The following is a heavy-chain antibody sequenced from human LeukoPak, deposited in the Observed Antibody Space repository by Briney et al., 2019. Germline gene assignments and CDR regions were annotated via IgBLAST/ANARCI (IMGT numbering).Heavy chain of an antibody. CDR3: ARGRAYYYDSSGYIALSW. J-gene: IGHJ4*02. CDR2: IWYDGSNK. CDR1: GFTFSDYW. Sequence: GGSLRLSCAASGFTFSDYWMSWVRQAPGKGLEWVAVIWYDGSNKYYADSVKGRFTISRDNSKNMLYLQMNSLRAEDTAVYYCARGRAYYYDSSGYIALSWWGQGTLVTVSS. V-gene: IGHV3-33*08. D-gene: IGHD3-22*01.